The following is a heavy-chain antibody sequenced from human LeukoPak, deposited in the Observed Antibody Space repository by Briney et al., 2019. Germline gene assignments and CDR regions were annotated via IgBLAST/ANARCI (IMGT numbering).Heavy chain of an antibody. Sequence: SQTLSLTCTVSGDSIRNVDYYWTWMRQHPTEGLEWIGYIHSSGNTYYNPSLKSRVTMSLDVSENQFSLRLTSVTAADTAVYYCARRESSGWYYFDYWGQGTLVTVSS. D-gene: IGHD6-19*01. J-gene: IGHJ4*02. V-gene: IGHV4-31*03. CDR1: GDSIRNVDYY. CDR3: ARRESSGWYYFDY. CDR2: IHSSGNT.